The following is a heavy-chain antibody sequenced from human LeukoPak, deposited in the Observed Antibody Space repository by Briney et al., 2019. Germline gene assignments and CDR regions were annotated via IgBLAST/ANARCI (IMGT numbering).Heavy chain of an antibody. V-gene: IGHV4-59*01. CDR1: SGSISTYY. J-gene: IGHJ4*02. CDR2: IYYSGSA. Sequence: SETLSLTCTVSSGSISTYYWSWIRQPPGKGLEWIGYIYYSGSANYNPSLKSRVTISVDTSKKQFSLRLSSVTAADTAVYYCARVGWELHYFDYWGQGTLVTVSS. D-gene: IGHD1-26*01. CDR3: ARVGWELHYFDY.